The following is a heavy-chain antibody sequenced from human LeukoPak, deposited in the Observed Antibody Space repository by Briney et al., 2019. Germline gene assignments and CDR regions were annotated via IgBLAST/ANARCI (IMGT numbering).Heavy chain of an antibody. CDR3: VRDSGSSYGYYFLH. D-gene: IGHD1-26*01. V-gene: IGHV3-21*01. CDR2: ISSSSSHM. Sequence: GESLRLSCAASGFTFSSYSMNWVRQAPGKGLEWVLSISSSSSHMFYADSVKGRFSISRDNAKNSLYLQMNSVRAEDTAVYYCVRDSGSSYGYYFLHWGQGTLVTVSS. CDR1: GFTFSSYS. J-gene: IGHJ1*01.